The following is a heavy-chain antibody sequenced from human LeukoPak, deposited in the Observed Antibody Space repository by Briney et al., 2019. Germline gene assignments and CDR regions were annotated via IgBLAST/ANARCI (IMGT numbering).Heavy chain of an antibody. J-gene: IGHJ4*02. Sequence: GGSLRLSCAASGFTFSDYYMSWVRQAPGKGLEWVSFISTSSTYIYYADSVKGRFTISRDNAKNSLYLQMNSLRAEDTAVYYCARNQGMGDTLNFDYWGQGTLVTVSS. CDR3: ARNQGMGDTLNFDY. CDR1: GFTFSDYY. V-gene: IGHV3-11*06. CDR2: ISTSSTYI. D-gene: IGHD3-16*01.